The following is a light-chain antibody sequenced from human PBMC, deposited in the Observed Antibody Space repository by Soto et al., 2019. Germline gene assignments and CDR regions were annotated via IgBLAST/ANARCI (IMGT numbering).Light chain of an antibody. J-gene: IGKJ4*01. CDR3: MQALQTPVT. CDR1: QSLLHSDGYNY. CDR2: SGS. V-gene: IGKV2-28*01. Sequence: DIVLTQSSLSLPVTPGEPASISCRSSQSLLHSDGYNYLDSYMQKPGQSPQLLIYSGSHRASGVPDRFSGSGSGTDFTLKISRVEAEDVGVYYCMQALQTPVTFGGGTKVEIK.